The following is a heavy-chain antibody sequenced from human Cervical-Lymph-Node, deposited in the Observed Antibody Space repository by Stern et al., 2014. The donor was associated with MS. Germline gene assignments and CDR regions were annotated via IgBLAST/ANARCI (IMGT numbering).Heavy chain of an antibody. CDR1: GGSISSSSYY. D-gene: IGHD6-13*01. CDR2: IYYSGAT. CDR3: ARRSSDWSRIDFDY. V-gene: IGHV4-39*01. Sequence: QVQLQESGPGLVMPSETLSLTCTVSGGSISSSSYYWGWIRQPPGKGLEWIGNIYYSGATYYNPSLESRVTISVDTSKNLFSLKLSSVTAADTAVYYCARRSSDWSRIDFDYWGQGILVTVSS. J-gene: IGHJ4*02.